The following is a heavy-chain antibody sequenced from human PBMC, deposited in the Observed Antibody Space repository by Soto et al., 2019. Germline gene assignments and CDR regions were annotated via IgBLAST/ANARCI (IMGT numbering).Heavy chain of an antibody. J-gene: IGHJ4*02. D-gene: IGHD6-19*01. CDR3: AREGWQWMVRYYYFDF. Sequence: AEAMVSCNTGAYTCTSYGISWVGQAIGGGRVGMRWISAYNGNTTYAQQPQGSVIITTDTSTSTAAIEQWSLRSDDTAVYYCAREGWQWMVRYYYFDFWGQGTLVTVSS. CDR1: AYTCTSYG. CDR2: ISAYNGNT. V-gene: IGHV1-18*01.